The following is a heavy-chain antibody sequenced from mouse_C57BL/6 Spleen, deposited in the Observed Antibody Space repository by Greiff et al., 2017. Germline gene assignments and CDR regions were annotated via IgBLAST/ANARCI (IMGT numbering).Heavy chain of an antibody. CDR1: GFSLTSYG. CDR3: ARNYYGNLVFDY. D-gene: IGHD2-1*01. Sequence: VQVVESGPGLVQPSQSLSITCTVSGFSLTSYGVHWVRQSPGKGLEWLGVIWSGGSTDYNAAFISRLSISNDNSKSQVFFKMNSLQADDTAIYYCARNYYGNLVFDYWGQGTTLTVSS. J-gene: IGHJ2*01. CDR2: IWSGGST. V-gene: IGHV2-2*01.